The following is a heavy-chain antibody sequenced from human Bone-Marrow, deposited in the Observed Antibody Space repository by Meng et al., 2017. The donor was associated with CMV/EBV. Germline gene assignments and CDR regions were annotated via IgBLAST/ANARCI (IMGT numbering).Heavy chain of an antibody. CDR2: IYYSGST. V-gene: IGHV4-59*12. CDR1: GGSISSYY. Sequence: GSLRLSCTVSGGSISSYYWSWIRQPPGKGLEWIGYIYYSGSTNYNPSLKSRVTISVDTSKNQFSLKLSSVTAADTAVYYCARDGGGYQVLLGAFDIWGQGTTVTVSS. J-gene: IGHJ3*02. CDR3: ARDGGGYQVLLGAFDI. D-gene: IGHD2-2*01.